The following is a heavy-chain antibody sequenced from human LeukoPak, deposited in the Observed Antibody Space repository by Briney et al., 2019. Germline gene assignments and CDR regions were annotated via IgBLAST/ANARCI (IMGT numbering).Heavy chain of an antibody. Sequence: GGSLRLSCAASGFTFSSYWMSWVRQAPGKGLEWVANIKQDGSEKYYVDSVKGRFTISRDNAKNSLYLQMNSLRAEDTAVYYCARDEGLVPFFYYYYMDVWGKGTTVTVSS. D-gene: IGHD6-6*01. CDR1: GFTFSSYW. V-gene: IGHV3-7*01. CDR3: ARDEGLVPFFYYYYMDV. CDR2: IKQDGSEK. J-gene: IGHJ6*03.